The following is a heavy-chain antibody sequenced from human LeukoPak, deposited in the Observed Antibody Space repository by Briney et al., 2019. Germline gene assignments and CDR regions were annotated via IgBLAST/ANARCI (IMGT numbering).Heavy chain of an antibody. D-gene: IGHD3-22*01. Sequence: GESLKISCKGSGYSFTTYWIGWVRQMPGKGLEWMGIIYPGDSDTRYSPSFQGQVTISADKSISTAYLQWSSLKASDTAMYYCARQADYYDSSGHNWFDPWGQGTLVTVSS. CDR3: ARQADYYDSSGHNWFDP. CDR1: GYSFTTYW. J-gene: IGHJ5*02. CDR2: IYPGDSDT. V-gene: IGHV5-51*01.